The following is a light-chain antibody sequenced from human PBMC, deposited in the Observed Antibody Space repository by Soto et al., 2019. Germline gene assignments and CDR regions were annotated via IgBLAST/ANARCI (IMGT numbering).Light chain of an antibody. Sequence: EIVLTQSPATLYLSPGEPATLSCRDSESVSRKYLAWFQHTPGQAPRIFIYAASSRATGVPDRFSGSGSGTDFTLTISRLENEDFAVYYCQQYGSSTQTFGQGTRLEIK. V-gene: IGKV3-20*01. J-gene: IGKJ5*01. CDR2: AAS. CDR1: ESVSRKY. CDR3: QQYGSSTQT.